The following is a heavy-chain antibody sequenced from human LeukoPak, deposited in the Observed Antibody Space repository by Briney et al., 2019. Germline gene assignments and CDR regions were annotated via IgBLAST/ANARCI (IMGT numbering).Heavy chain of an antibody. CDR3: AGGRRWSGYYYYYYYMDV. V-gene: IGHV1-46*01. CDR2: LNPSDGGT. Sequence: ASVRVSCKASGYTFTNYYIHWVRQAPGQGLEWMAILNPSDGGTYYAQKFQGRVFMTRDTSISTVYMELSSLRADDTAVYYCAGGRRWSGYYYYYYYMDVWGKGTTVTVSS. CDR1: GYTFTNYY. J-gene: IGHJ6*03. D-gene: IGHD3-3*01.